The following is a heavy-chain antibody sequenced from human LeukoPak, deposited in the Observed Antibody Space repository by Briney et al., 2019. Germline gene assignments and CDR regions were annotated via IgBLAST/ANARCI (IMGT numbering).Heavy chain of an antibody. D-gene: IGHD6-19*01. CDR2: MAPNSGDT. CDR1: GFTFTSYD. J-gene: IGHJ4*02. CDR3: ARVYCSGWHFDY. Sequence: GASVKVSCKVSGFTFTSYDLHWVRQATGQGLEWMGRMAPNSGDTAYAQQFQGRVTMTRDTSISTAYMELSSLRSGDTAVYFCARVYCSGWHFDYWGQGTLVTVSS. V-gene: IGHV1-8*01.